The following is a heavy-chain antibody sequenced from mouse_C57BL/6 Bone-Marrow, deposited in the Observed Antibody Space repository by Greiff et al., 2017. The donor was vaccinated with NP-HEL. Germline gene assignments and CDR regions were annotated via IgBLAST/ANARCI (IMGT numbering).Heavy chain of an antibody. J-gene: IGHJ4*01. V-gene: IGHV1-19*01. Sequence: DVKLVESGPVLVKPGASVKMSCKASGYTFTDYYMNWVKQSHGKSLEWIGVINPYNGGTSYNQKFKGKATLTVDKSSSTAYMELNSLTSEDSAVYYCAKDGYGPYYAMDYWGQGTSVTVSS. CDR1: GYTFTDYY. CDR2: INPYNGGT. CDR3: AKDGYGPYYAMDY. D-gene: IGHD1-1*02.